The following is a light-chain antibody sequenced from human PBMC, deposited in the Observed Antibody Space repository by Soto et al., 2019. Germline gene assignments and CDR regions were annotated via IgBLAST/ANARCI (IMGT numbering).Light chain of an antibody. CDR1: QSVSSSY. Sequence: EIVLTQSPGTLSLSPGERATLSCRASQSVSSSYLDWYQQKPGQAPRLLIYGESSRATGIPDRFSGSGSGTDFTLTISRLEPEDVAVDYCQQYGSSPPYTFGQGTKLEIK. CDR3: QQYGSSPPYT. J-gene: IGKJ2*01. V-gene: IGKV3-20*01. CDR2: GES.